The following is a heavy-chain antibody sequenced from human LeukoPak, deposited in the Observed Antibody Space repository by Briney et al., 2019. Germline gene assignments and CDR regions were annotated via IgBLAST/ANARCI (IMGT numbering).Heavy chain of an antibody. Sequence: SETLSLTCTVSGDFITAYYWSWIRQAPGKGLEWIGYVYYSGKTEYNPSLRSRVTITLEMSNHQFSLKLSSVTAADTAVYYCARPIPDCSSTSCQDYWGQGTLVTVSS. J-gene: IGHJ4*02. D-gene: IGHD2-2*01. CDR1: GDFITAYY. CDR3: ARPIPDCSSTSCQDY. CDR2: VYYSGKT. V-gene: IGHV4-59*12.